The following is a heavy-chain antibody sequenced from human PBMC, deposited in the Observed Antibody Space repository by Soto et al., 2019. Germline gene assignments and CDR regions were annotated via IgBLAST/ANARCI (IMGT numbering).Heavy chain of an antibody. CDR3: ARGPGTMAKIDY. CDR1: GDSISSSSHQ. Sequence: SETLSLTCTVSGDSISSSSHQWGWIRQPPGKGLEWIGSFYFSGSTYYNPSLKSRVTISVDTSKNQFSLKLSSVTAADTAVYYCARGPGTMAKIDYWGQGTLVTVSS. D-gene: IGHD3-10*01. V-gene: IGHV4-39*07. CDR2: FYFSGST. J-gene: IGHJ4*02.